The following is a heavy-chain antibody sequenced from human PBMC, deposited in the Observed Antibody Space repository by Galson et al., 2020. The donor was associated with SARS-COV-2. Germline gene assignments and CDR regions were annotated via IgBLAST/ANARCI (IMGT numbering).Heavy chain of an antibody. V-gene: IGHV3-15*01. D-gene: IGHD2-2*01. J-gene: IGHJ6*02. CDR1: GFTFSNAW. CDR3: TTQMGGEAVIVVVPAARNYYYYGMDV. CDR2: IKSKTDSGTT. Sequence: GGSLRLSCAASGFTFSNAWMSWVRQAPGKGLEWVGRIKSKTDSGTTDYAAPVKGRFTISRADSTNTLYLQMNSLKTEDTAVYYSTTQMGGEAVIVVVPAARNYYYYGMDVWGQGTTVSV.